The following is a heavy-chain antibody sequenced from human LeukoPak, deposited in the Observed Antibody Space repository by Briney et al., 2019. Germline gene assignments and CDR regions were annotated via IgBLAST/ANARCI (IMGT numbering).Heavy chain of an antibody. D-gene: IGHD1-1*01. CDR1: GYTFTGYY. CDR2: INPNSGGT. Sequence: ASVKVSCKASGYTFTGYYMHWVRQAPGQGLEWMGRINPNSGGTNYAQKFQGRVTMTRDTSISTAYMELSRLRSDDTAVYYCARLKPLSWYYYYMDVWGKGTTVTVPS. J-gene: IGHJ6*03. CDR3: ARLKPLSWYYYYMDV. V-gene: IGHV1-2*06.